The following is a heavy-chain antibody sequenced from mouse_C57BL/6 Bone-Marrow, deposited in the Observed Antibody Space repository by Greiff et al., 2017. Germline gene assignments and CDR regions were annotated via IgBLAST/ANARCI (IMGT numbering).Heavy chain of an antibody. CDR3: VSDYYGSSYVAWFAY. D-gene: IGHD1-1*01. CDR1: GFTFNTYA. V-gene: IGHV10-3*01. J-gene: IGHJ3*01. Sequence: EVQRVESGGGLVQPKGSLKLSCAASGFTFNTYAMHWVRQAPGKGLEWVARIRSKSSNYATYYADSVKDRFTISRDDSKSRLYLQMNNLRTEDTAMYYCVSDYYGSSYVAWFAYWGQGTLGTVSA. CDR2: IRSKSSNYAT.